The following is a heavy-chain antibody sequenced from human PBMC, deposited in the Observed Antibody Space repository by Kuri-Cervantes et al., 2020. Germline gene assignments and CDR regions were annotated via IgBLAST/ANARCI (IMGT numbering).Heavy chain of an antibody. CDR2: SSAYNGDT. D-gene: IGHD3-10*01. Sequence: ASVKVSCKATGYTFTSYGISWVRQAPGQGLEWMGWSSAYNGDTNYAQKVQGRVTMTTDESTNTAYMELSSLRSEDTAVYYCAKAPYYYGSGSYYFFFDYWGQGTLVTVSS. J-gene: IGHJ4*02. CDR1: GYTFTSYG. CDR3: AKAPYYYGSGSYYFFFDY. V-gene: IGHV1-18*01.